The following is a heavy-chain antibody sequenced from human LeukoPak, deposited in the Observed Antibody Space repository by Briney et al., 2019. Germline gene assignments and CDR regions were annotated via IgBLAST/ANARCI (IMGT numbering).Heavy chain of an antibody. J-gene: IGHJ4*02. D-gene: IGHD6-19*01. CDR3: ARGPGIAVAGVFDY. Sequence: ASVKVSCKASGYTFTSYGINWVRQAPGQGLEWMGWISGHNGHTNYVQKMQGRVTMTTDTSTNTAYMELRNLTSDDTAVYNCARGPGIAVAGVFDYWGQGSLVTVSS. CDR2: ISGHNGHT. CDR1: GYTFTSYG. V-gene: IGHV1-18*04.